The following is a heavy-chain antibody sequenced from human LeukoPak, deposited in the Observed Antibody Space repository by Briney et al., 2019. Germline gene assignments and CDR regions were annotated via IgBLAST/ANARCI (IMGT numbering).Heavy chain of an antibody. V-gene: IGHV3-7*01. J-gene: IGHJ4*02. Sequence: GGSLRLSCVASGFSFSRYWMSWVRQAPGKGLEWVANIKEDGSEKYYVDSVKGRFTISRDNAKNSVYLQMNSLRAEDTAVYYCARDWFHAIDYWGQGTLVTVSS. CDR3: ARDWFHAIDY. CDR2: IKEDGSEK. CDR1: GFSFSRYW. D-gene: IGHD2/OR15-2a*01.